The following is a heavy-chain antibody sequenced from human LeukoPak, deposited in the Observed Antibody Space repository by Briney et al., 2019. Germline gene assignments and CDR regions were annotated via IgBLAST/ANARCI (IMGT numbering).Heavy chain of an antibody. CDR2: ISGSGGST. CDR3: AKEEVAAAGYHFQH. V-gene: IGHV3-23*01. Sequence: PGGSLRLSCTASGFTFGDYLMSWVRQAPGKGLEWVSAISGSGGSTYYADSVKGRFTISRDNSKNTLYLQMNSLRAEDTAVYYCAKEEVAAAGYHFQHWGQGTLVTVSS. J-gene: IGHJ1*01. CDR1: GFTFGDYL. D-gene: IGHD6-13*01.